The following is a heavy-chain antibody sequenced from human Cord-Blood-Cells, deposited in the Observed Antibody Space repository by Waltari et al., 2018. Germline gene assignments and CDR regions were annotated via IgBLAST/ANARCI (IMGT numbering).Heavy chain of an antibody. CDR1: GFTFSSYG. D-gene: IGHD1-26*01. CDR2: IWYDGINK. Sequence: QVQLVESGGGVVQPGRSLRLSCAASGFTFSSYGMHWVRQAPGKGLEWVAVIWYDGINKDYADAVKGRFTISRDNSKNTLYLQMNSLRAEDTAMYYCAKVAGSGGSYYYYYYMDVWGKGTTVTVSS. V-gene: IGHV3-30*18. CDR3: AKVAGSGGSYYYYYYMDV. J-gene: IGHJ6*03.